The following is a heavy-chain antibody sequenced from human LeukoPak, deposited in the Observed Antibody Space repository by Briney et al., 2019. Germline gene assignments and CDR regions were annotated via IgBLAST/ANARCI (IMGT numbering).Heavy chain of an antibody. CDR1: RFTFIRYS. CDR2: ISSRSTNI. V-gene: IGHV3-21*01. D-gene: IGHD6-19*01. CDR3: ARDAQWLVPEGYFYYMDV. J-gene: IGHJ6*03. Sequence: GGSLRLSCAGSRFTFIRYSMNWFRQAPRKGLERVSSISSRSTNIFYADSVKGRFTISRDNAKNSLYLQMNSLGAEDTAVYYCARDAQWLVPEGYFYYMDVWGKGTTVTVSS.